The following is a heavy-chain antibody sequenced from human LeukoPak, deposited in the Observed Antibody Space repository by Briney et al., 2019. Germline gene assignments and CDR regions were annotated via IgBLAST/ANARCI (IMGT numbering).Heavy chain of an antibody. CDR3: ASHGYSSGWYPYYFDY. D-gene: IGHD6-19*01. Sequence: GGSLRLSCAASGFTFSSYGMHWVRQAPGKGLEWVAFIRYDGSNKYYADSVKGRFTISRDNSKNTLYLQMNSLRAEDTAVYYCASHGYSSGWYPYYFDYWGQGTLVTVSS. CDR2: IRYDGSNK. V-gene: IGHV3-30*02. CDR1: GFTFSSYG. J-gene: IGHJ4*02.